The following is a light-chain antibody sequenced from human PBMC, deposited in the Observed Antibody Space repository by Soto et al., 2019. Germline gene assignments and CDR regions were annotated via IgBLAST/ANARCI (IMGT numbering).Light chain of an antibody. V-gene: IGLV2-14*01. CDR3: SSYTSSSTLSV. J-gene: IGLJ1*01. Sequence: QSALTQPASVSGSPGQSITISCTGTSSDVGGYNYVSWYQQHPGKAPKLMIYDVSNRPSGVSNRFSGSKSGNTASLTISALQAEDEADYYCSSYTSSSTLSVFGTVTKLTVL. CDR2: DVS. CDR1: SSDVGGYNY.